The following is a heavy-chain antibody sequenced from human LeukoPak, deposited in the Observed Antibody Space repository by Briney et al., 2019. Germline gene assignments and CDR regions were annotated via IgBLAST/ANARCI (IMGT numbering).Heavy chain of an antibody. D-gene: IGHD1-26*01. Sequence: ASVKVSCKASGYTFISYAMHWVRQAPGQRLEWVGWINAGNGNTKYSQDFQGRVTITRDTSASTAYMELSSLRSEDMAVYYCARSGRTMSYDYWGQGTLVTVSS. V-gene: IGHV1-3*03. CDR2: INAGNGNT. CDR3: ARSGRTMSYDY. J-gene: IGHJ4*02. CDR1: GYTFISYA.